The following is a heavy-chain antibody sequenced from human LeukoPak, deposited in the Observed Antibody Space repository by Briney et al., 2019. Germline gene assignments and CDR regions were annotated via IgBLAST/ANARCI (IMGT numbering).Heavy chain of an antibody. CDR3: ARGVGSGSRLRAGDY. D-gene: IGHD1-26*01. CDR1: GFTFSSYG. J-gene: IGHJ4*02. CDR2: ISSDGRTT. Sequence: GGSLRLSCAASGFTFSSYGIHWVRQAPGKGLEWVAVISSDGRTTYYADSVKGRFTISRDNSKNMLYLQMNSLRAEDTAVYYCARGVGSGSRLRAGDYWGQGTLVTVSS. V-gene: IGHV3-33*08.